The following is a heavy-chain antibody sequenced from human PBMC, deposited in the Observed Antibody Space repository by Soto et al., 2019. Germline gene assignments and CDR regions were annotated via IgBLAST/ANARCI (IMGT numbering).Heavy chain of an antibody. CDR3: ARIRGTVTNHGMDV. Sequence: AASVKVSCKASGYIFTDYYIHWVRQAPGQGLEWMGWLNPKTGVTDYAQGFQGRVTMTRDSSISTAYMELSSLRSEDTAVYYCARIRGTVTNHGMDVWGQGTTVTVSS. D-gene: IGHD4-4*01. J-gene: IGHJ6*02. CDR2: LNPKTGVT. V-gene: IGHV1-2*02. CDR1: GYIFTDYY.